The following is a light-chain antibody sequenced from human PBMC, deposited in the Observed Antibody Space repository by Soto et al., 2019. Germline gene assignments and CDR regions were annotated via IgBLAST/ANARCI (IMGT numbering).Light chain of an antibody. CDR1: SSDVGGYNY. V-gene: IGLV2-14*03. CDR2: DVN. CDR3: SSYTSSSTEV. J-gene: IGLJ1*01. Sequence: QSALTQPASVSGSPGQSITISCTGTSSDVGGYNYVSWYQHHPGKAPKLLIYDVNSRPSGVSDRFSGSKSGNKASLTISGLQAEDEADYYCSSYTSSSTEVFGTGTKLTVL.